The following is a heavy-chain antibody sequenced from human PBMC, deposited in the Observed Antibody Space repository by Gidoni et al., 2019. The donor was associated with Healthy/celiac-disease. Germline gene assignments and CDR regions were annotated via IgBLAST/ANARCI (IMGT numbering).Heavy chain of an antibody. CDR1: GFTFSNYA. CDR2: ISYDGSNK. V-gene: IGHV3-30-3*01. J-gene: IGHJ6*03. D-gene: IGHD2-2*01. Sequence: QVQLVESGGGVVQPGRSLRLSCAVSGFTFSNYAMHWVRQAPGKGLGWVAVISYDGSNKDYADSVKGRFTISRDNSKNTLYLQVNSLRAEDTAVYYCARGPTCSSTSCYLRYLNMDVWGKGTTVTVSS. CDR3: ARGPTCSSTSCYLRYLNMDV.